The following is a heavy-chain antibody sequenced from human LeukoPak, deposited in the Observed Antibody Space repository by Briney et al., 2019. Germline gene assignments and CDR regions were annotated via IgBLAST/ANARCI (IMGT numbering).Heavy chain of an antibody. CDR1: GFTFSSYS. Sequence: GGSLRLSCAASGFTFSSYSMNWVRQAPGKGLEWVSSISSSSSYIYYADSVKGRFTISRDNAKNSLYLQMNSLRAEDTAVYYCAKNPVAGRTYYVDYWGQGTLVIVSS. CDR2: ISSSSSYI. V-gene: IGHV3-21*01. J-gene: IGHJ4*02. D-gene: IGHD6-19*01. CDR3: AKNPVAGRTYYVDY.